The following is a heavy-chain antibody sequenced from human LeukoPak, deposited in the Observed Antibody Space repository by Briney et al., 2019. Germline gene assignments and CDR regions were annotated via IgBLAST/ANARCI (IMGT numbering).Heavy chain of an antibody. D-gene: IGHD6-6*01. CDR3: ARDLTSSSTAYFHH. Sequence: GGSLRLSCAASGFTFSTYSMNWVRQAPGKGLEWVSSISSSSTYIYYADSVKGRFTISRDNAKNSLYLQMNSLRAEDTAVYYCARDLTSSSTAYFHHWGQGTLVTVSS. J-gene: IGHJ1*01. CDR2: ISSSSTYI. CDR1: GFTFSTYS. V-gene: IGHV3-21*01.